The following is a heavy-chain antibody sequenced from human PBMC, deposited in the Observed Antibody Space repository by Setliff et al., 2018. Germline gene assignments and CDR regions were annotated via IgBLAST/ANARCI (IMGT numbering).Heavy chain of an antibody. CDR2: INPSGGLT. CDR3: ARGSRGFDY. J-gene: IGHJ4*02. Sequence: SVKVSCKASGGTLSNSAINWVRQAPGQGLEWMGGINPSGGLTRYAQKLQDRVAITRDTSASTAYMELSSLTSEDTAVYFCARGSRGFDYWGQGALVTVSS. CDR1: GGTLSNSA. V-gene: IGHV1-69*10.